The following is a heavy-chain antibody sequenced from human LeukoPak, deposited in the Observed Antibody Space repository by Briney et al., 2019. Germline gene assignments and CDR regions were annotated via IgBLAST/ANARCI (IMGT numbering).Heavy chain of an antibody. D-gene: IGHD6-13*01. CDR1: GFTFSSYD. CDR2: IGTAGDT. Sequence: PGGSLRLSCAASGFTFSSYDMHWVRQATGKGLEWVSAIGTAGDTHYPGSVKGRFTISRENAKNSLYLQMYSLRAGDTAVYYCARSLSRSSSFDYWGQGTLVTVSS. V-gene: IGHV3-13*01. J-gene: IGHJ4*02. CDR3: ARSLSRSSSFDY.